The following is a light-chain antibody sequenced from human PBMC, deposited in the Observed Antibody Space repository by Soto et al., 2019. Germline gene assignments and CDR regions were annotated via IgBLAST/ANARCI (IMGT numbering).Light chain of an antibody. CDR2: AAS. V-gene: IGKV1-39*01. Sequence: DIQMTQSPSSLSASVGDRVTITCRASQSISSYLNWYQQKPGKAPKLLIYAASSLQSGVPLRFSCSRSGTXXXXXXSXLQPEDFASYYCQQSYSTPWTFGQVTKVEIK. CDR3: QQSYSTPWT. CDR1: QSISSY. J-gene: IGKJ1*01.